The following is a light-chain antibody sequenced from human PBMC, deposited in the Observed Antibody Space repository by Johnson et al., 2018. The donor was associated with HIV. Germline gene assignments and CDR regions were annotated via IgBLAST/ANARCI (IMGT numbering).Light chain of an antibody. J-gene: IGLJ1*01. CDR3: GTWDSSLSAYV. CDR1: NSNIGNNY. V-gene: IGLV1-51*02. CDR2: ENN. Sequence: QSVLTQPPSVSAAPGQKVTISCSGSNSNIGNNYVSWYQHLPGTAPKLLIYENNKRPSGIPDRFSGSKSGTSATLGITGLQTGDEADYYCGTWDSSLSAYVFGTGTRVTVI.